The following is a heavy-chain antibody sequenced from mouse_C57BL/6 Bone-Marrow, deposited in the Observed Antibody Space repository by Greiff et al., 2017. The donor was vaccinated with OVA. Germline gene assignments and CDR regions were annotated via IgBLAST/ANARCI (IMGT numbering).Heavy chain of an antibody. J-gene: IGHJ1*03. CDR1: GFTFTDYY. D-gene: IGHD2-4*01. CDR3: ARSPYDYDWYFEV. V-gene: IGHV7-3*01. Sequence: EVQRVESGGGLVQPGGSLSLSCAASGFTFTDYYMSWVRQPPGKALEWLGFIRNKANGYTTEYSASVKGRFTISRDNSQSILYLQMNALRAEDSATYYCARSPYDYDWYFEVWGTGTTVTVSS. CDR2: IRNKANGYTT.